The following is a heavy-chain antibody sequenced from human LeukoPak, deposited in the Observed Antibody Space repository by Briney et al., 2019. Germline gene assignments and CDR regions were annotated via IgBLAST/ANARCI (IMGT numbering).Heavy chain of an antibody. J-gene: IGHJ6*03. V-gene: IGHV1-69*06. Sequence: GASAKVSCKASGGSFSSYAISWVRQAPGQELEWMGRIIPVFGTANYAQKFQERVTSTADIASNTASLEVTSLTSDDTAVYFCAKQGAARQDYYMDVWGNGTTVTVSS. CDR2: IIPVFGTA. D-gene: IGHD5-18*01. CDR3: AKQGAARQDYYMDV. CDR1: GGSFSSYA.